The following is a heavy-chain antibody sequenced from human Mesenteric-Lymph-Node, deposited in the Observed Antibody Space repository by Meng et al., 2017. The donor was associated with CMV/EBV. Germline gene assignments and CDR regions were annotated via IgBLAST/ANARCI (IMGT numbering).Heavy chain of an antibody. CDR1: GCFSCYY. Sequence: GCFSCYYWSWIRQPPGKGLEWIGEINHSGSTNYNPSLKSRVTISVDTSKNQFSLKLSSVTAADTAVYYCASYALGYCSSTSCYEDDYWGQGTLVTVSS. J-gene: IGHJ4*02. CDR3: ASYALGYCSSTSCYEDDY. V-gene: IGHV4-34*01. CDR2: INHSGST. D-gene: IGHD2-2*01.